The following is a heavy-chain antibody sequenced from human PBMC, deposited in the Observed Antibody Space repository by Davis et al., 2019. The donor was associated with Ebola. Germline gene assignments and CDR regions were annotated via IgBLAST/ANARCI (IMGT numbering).Heavy chain of an antibody. Sequence: SETLSLTCTVSGGSISSYYWSWIRQPPGKGLEWIGYIYYSGSTNYNPSLKSRVTISVDTSKNQFSLKLSPVTAADTAVYYCARGDMTTVTFDYWGQGTLVTVSS. CDR3: ARGDMTTVTFDY. J-gene: IGHJ4*01. V-gene: IGHV4-59*01. CDR1: GGSISSYY. CDR2: IYYSGST. D-gene: IGHD4-11*01.